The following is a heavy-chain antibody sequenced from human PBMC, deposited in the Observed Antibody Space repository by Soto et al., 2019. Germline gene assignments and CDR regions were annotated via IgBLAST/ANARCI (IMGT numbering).Heavy chain of an antibody. CDR2: IYYSGST. Sequence: LSLTCTVSGGSISSYYWSWIRQPPGKGLEWIGYIYYSGSTNYNPSLKSRVTISVDTSKNQFSLKLSSVTAADTAVYYCARDRYGSGSYVDYWGQGTLVTVSS. CDR3: ARDRYGSGSYVDY. CDR1: GGSISSYY. J-gene: IGHJ4*02. D-gene: IGHD3-10*01. V-gene: IGHV4-59*01.